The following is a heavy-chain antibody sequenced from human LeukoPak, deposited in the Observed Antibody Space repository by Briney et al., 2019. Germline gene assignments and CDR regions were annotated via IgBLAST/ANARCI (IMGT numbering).Heavy chain of an antibody. Sequence: GGSLRLPCVASGLTFSNAWMSWVRQAPGQGLEWVGRIKSRADGGTAEYAAPVQGRFTISRDDSRNTLSLQMNSLKTEDTAVYYCTTQTPYWGQGTLVTVSS. CDR3: TTQTPY. V-gene: IGHV3-15*01. CDR2: IKSRADGGTA. CDR1: GLTFSNAW. J-gene: IGHJ4*02.